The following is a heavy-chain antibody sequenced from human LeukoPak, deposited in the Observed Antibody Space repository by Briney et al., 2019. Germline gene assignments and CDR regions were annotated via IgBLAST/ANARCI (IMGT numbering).Heavy chain of an antibody. CDR2: ISYDGSNK. Sequence: GRSLRLSCAASGFTFSSYGMHWVRQAPGKGLEWVAVISYDGSNKYYADSVKGRFTISRDNSKNTLYLQMNSLRAEDTAVYYCARLTSTANWGQGTLVTVSS. D-gene: IGHD2-21*02. CDR1: GFTFSSYG. J-gene: IGHJ4*02. CDR3: ARLTSTAN. V-gene: IGHV3-30*19.